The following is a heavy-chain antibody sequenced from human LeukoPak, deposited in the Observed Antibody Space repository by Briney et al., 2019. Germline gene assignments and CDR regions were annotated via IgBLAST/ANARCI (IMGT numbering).Heavy chain of an antibody. CDR1: GGSISTYY. CDR3: ARHSPPPSQGLFHFAC. J-gene: IGHJ4*02. Sequence: SETLSLTCTVSGGSISTYYWSWIRQPPGKGLEWIGYIHYRGSTNYNPSLQSRVTISVDTSKNQFSLKLSSVTAADTAVYYCARHSPPPSQGLFHFACWGQGTMVTVSS. V-gene: IGHV4-59*08. CDR2: IHYRGST.